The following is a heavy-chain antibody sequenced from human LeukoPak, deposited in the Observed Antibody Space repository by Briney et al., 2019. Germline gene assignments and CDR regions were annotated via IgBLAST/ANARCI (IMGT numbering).Heavy chain of an antibody. Sequence: PSETLSLTCIVSGGSMASSSSYWGWIRQPPGKGLEWIGTIHYSGNTYCNPSLKNRVTISVDTSKNQFSLKLSSVTAADTSVYYCGRQGDTRSWHSLDWFDPWGQGALVTVSS. J-gene: IGHJ5*02. CDR1: GGSMASSSSY. CDR3: GRQGDTRSWHSLDWFDP. V-gene: IGHV4-39*01. CDR2: IHYSGNT. D-gene: IGHD6-13*01.